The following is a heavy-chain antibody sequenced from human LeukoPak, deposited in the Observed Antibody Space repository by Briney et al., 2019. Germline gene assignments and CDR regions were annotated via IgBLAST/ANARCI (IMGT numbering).Heavy chain of an antibody. D-gene: IGHD2-15*01. V-gene: IGHV4-59*01. J-gene: IGHJ4*02. CDR1: GGSISSYY. CDR3: AREVGYCSGGSCYSYFDY. CDR2: IYYSGST. Sequence: SETLSLTCTVSGGSISSYYWSWIRQPPGKGLEWIGYIYYSGSTNYNASLTNRVTISVDTSKNQCSLKLNSVTAADTAVYYCAREVGYCSGGSCYSYFDYWGQGTLVTVSS.